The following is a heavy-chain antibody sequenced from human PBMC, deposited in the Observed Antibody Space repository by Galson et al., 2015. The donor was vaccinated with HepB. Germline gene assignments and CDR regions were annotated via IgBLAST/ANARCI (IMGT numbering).Heavy chain of an antibody. CDR1: GYTFTGYY. CDR3: ARGVERAHNWFDP. V-gene: IGHV1-2*06. D-gene: IGHD1-1*01. Sequence: SVKVSCKASGYTFTGYYMHWVRQAPGQGLEWMGRINPNSGGTNYAQKFQGRVTMTRDTSISTAYMELSRLRSDDTAVYYCARGVERAHNWFDPWGQGTLVTVSS. CDR2: INPNSGGT. J-gene: IGHJ5*02.